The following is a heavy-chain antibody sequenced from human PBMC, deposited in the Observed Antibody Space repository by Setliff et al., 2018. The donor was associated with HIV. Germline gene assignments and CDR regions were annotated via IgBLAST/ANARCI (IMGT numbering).Heavy chain of an antibody. CDR2: IYYSGST. V-gene: IGHV4-39*01. CDR3: ASLTTDRFLEWLFVY. D-gene: IGHD3-3*01. CDR1: GGSISSSSYY. J-gene: IGHJ4*02. Sequence: SETLSLTCTVSGGSISSSSYYWGWIRQPPGKGLEWIGSIYYSGSTYYNPSLKTRATISVDTSKNQFSLKLSSVTAADTAVYYCASLTTDRFLEWLFVYWGQGTLVTVSS.